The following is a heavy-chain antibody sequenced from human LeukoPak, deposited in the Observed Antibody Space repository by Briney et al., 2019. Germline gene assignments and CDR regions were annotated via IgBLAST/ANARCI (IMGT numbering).Heavy chain of an antibody. Sequence: PGGSLRLSCAASGFTFSSYAMHWVRQAPGKGLEWVAVISYDGSNKYYADSVKGRFTISRDNSKNTLYLQMNSLRAEDAAVYYCARDRIFQGYCSGGSCYHPLGYWGQGTLVTASS. CDR3: ARDRIFQGYCSGGSCYHPLGY. D-gene: IGHD2-15*01. V-gene: IGHV3-30-3*01. J-gene: IGHJ4*02. CDR2: ISYDGSNK. CDR1: GFTFSSYA.